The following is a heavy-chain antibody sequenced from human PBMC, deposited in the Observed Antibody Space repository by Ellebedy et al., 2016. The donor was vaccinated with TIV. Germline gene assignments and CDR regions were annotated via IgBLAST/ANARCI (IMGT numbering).Heavy chain of an antibody. D-gene: IGHD3-3*01. CDR2: INHSGST. CDR1: GGSLSAYY. CDR3: ARLLRSGANNDY. V-gene: IGHV4-34*01. Sequence: SETLSLTCAVSGGSLSAYYWSWIRQPPGKGLEWIGEINHSGSTNYNPSLKGRATISVDTSKNEFSLNLTSVTAADTAVYYCARLLRSGANNDYWGQGILVTVSS. J-gene: IGHJ4*02.